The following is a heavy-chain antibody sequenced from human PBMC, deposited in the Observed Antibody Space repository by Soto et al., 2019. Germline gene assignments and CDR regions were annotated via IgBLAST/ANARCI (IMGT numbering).Heavy chain of an antibody. CDR3: ARTRQRRPVFYVDY. J-gene: IGHJ4*02. V-gene: IGHV1-69*01. CDR1: GGPFNNFG. D-gene: IGHD2-2*01. Sequence: QVQLVQSGAEVTKPGSSVKVSCKASGGPFNNFGISWVRQAPGQGLEWMGGIIPKCGTTNYARRLQGRVTITADESTTTAYLELSSLRHDDTAIYYCARTRQRRPVFYVDYWGQGTPVSVSS. CDR2: IIPKCGTT.